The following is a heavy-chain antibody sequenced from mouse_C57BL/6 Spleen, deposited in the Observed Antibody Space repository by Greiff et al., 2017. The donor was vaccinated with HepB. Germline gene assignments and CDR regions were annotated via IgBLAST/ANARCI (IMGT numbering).Heavy chain of an antibody. CDR3: ARGNYYGYYYAMDY. CDR2: IYPGDGDT. J-gene: IGHJ4*01. Sequence: QVHVKQSGPELVKPGASVKISCKASGYAFSSSWMNWVKQRPGKGLEWIGRIYPGDGDTNYNGKFKGKATLTADKSSSTAYMQLSSLTSEDSAVYFCARGNYYGYYYAMDYWGQGTSVTVSS. CDR1: GYAFSSSW. V-gene: IGHV1-82*01. D-gene: IGHD1-1*01.